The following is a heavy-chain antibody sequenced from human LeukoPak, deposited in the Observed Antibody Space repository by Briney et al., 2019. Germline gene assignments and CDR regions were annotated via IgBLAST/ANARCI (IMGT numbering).Heavy chain of an antibody. Sequence: GGSLRLSCAASGFTFSSYWMSWVRQSPGKWLEWVANRKQDGSEIYYVDSVKGRFTASRDNAPNSLYLQMNCLRAEDTAVYYCATQGGYCSGTSCYTVNWGQGTLVTVSS. V-gene: IGHV3-7*01. J-gene: IGHJ4*02. CDR2: RKQDGSEI. CDR1: GFTFSSYW. D-gene: IGHD2-15*01. CDR3: ATQGGYCSGTSCYTVN.